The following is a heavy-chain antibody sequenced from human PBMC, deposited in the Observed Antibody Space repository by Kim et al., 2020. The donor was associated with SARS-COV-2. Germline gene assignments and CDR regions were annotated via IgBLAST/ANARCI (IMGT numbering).Heavy chain of an antibody. CDR1: GGSISSSSYY. V-gene: IGHV4-39*01. CDR3: ARHPRYYLSLMFS. Sequence: SETLSLTCTVSGGSISSSSYYWGWIRQPPGKGLEWIGNIYYSGSSYYNPSLKSRVTISVDTSKNQFSLKLSSVTAADTAVYYCARHPRYYLSLMFSWGQGTLVTVSS. CDR2: IYYSGSS. D-gene: IGHD3-22*01. J-gene: IGHJ4*02.